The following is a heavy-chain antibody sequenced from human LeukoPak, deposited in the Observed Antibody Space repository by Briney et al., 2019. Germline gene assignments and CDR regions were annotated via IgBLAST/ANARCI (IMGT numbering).Heavy chain of an antibody. CDR3: ARSNYCGGDSYSTPGVFF. D-gene: IGHD2-21*02. J-gene: IGHJ3*01. CDR1: GYTFTGYY. V-gene: IGHV1-46*01. Sequence: ASVKVSCKASGYTFTGYYMHWVRQAPGQGLEWMGIINPSGGSTSYARKFQGRVTMTRDMSTSTVYMELSSLRSEDTAVYYCARSNYCGGDSYSTPGVFFWGQGTMVTVSS. CDR2: INPSGGST.